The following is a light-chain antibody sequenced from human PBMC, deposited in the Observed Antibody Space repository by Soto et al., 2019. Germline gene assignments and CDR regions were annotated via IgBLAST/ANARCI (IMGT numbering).Light chain of an antibody. J-gene: IGLJ2*01. CDR1: SSNIGSNY. CDR3: AAWDDSLL. Sequence: VLTQPPSASGTPGQRVTISCSGSSSNIGSNYVYWYQQLPGTAPKLLIYSNNQRPSGVPDRFSGSKSGTSASLAISGLRSEDEADYYCAAWDDSLLFGGGTKVTVL. V-gene: IGLV1-47*02. CDR2: SNN.